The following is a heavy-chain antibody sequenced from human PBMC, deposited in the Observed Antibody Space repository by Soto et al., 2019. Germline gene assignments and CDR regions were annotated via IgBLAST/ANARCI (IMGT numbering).Heavy chain of an antibody. V-gene: IGHV1-69*13. CDR1: GGTFSSYA. D-gene: IGHD5-12*01. CDR3: AREGGQGYSGYEGGSEFDP. CDR2: IIPIFGTA. J-gene: IGHJ5*02. Sequence: SVKVSCKASGGTFSSYAISWVRQAPGQGLEWMGGIIPIFGTANYAQKFQGRVTITADESTSTAYMELSSLRSEDTAVYYCAREGGQGYSGYEGGSEFDPWGQGTLVTVSS.